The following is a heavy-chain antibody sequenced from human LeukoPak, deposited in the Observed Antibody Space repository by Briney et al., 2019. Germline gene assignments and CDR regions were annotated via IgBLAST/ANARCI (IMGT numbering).Heavy chain of an antibody. CDR2: IRYDGNNK. Sequence: GGSLRLSCTAFGFTFSSTGMHWVRQAPGKGLEWLSYIRYDGNNKYYGDSVKGRLTVSRDNSKNTLYLQMNSLRVEDTAVYYCSRTYNPDYWGRGTLVTVSS. J-gene: IGHJ4*02. CDR1: GFTFSSTG. V-gene: IGHV3-30*02. CDR3: SRTYNPDY. D-gene: IGHD1-14*01.